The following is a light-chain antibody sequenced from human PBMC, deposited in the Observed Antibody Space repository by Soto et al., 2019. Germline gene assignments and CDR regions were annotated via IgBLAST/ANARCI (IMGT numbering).Light chain of an antibody. CDR2: EVN. CDR3: SSYAGINNLGV. CDR1: SGDVGGYKY. Sequence: QSALTQHPSASGSPGQSVTISCTGTSGDVGGYKYVSWYQQHPGKAPKLMIFEVNKRPSGVPDRFSGSKSGNTASLTVSGLQAEDEADYYCSSYAGINNLGVFGIGTKLTVL. J-gene: IGLJ1*01. V-gene: IGLV2-8*01.